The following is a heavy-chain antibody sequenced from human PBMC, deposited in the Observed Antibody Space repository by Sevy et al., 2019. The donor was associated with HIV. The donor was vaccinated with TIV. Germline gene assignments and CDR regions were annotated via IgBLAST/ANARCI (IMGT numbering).Heavy chain of an antibody. CDR3: ARGARGTLPSYYYYPMDV. V-gene: IGHV5-51*01. J-gene: IGHJ6*02. CDR1: GYRFSDYW. Sequence: GESLKISWKGSGYRFSDYWIGWVRQMPGKGLEGMGIIYPGDSVTTYSPSFQGQVTISVDKSISTAYLQWTSLKASDTAMFYCARGARGTLPSYYYYPMDVWGQGTTVTVSS. CDR2: IYPGDSVT. D-gene: IGHD1-1*01.